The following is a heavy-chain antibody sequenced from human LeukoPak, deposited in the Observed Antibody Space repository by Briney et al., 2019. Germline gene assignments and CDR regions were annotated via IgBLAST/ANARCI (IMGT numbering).Heavy chain of an antibody. CDR1: GGTFTSYA. CDR3: ARGEVIAHYFDY. V-gene: IGHV1-69*13. CDR2: IIPIFGTA. D-gene: IGHD2-21*01. Sequence: SVKVSCKASGGTFTSYAISWVRQAPGQGLEWMGGIIPIFGTANYAQKFQGRVTITADESTSTAYMELSSLRSEDTAVYYCARGEVIAHYFDYCGQGTLVTVSS. J-gene: IGHJ4*02.